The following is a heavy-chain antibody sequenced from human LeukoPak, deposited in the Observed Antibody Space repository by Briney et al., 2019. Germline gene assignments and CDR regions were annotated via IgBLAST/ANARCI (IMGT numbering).Heavy chain of an antibody. J-gene: IGHJ4*02. CDR3: ARDYFAYYDNSGSSAVDY. Sequence: PGGSLRLSCAASGFTFDDYGMNWVRRAPGKGLEWVSGINWKGGSTGYADSVKGRFTISRDNAKNSLYLQMNSLRTEDTALYSCARDYFAYYDNSGSSAVDYWGQGTLVTVSS. CDR1: GFTFDDYG. D-gene: IGHD3-10*01. CDR2: INWKGGST. V-gene: IGHV3-20*04.